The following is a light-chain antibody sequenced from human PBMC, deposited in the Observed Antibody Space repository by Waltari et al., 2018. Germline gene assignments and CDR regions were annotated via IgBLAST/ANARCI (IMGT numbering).Light chain of an antibody. CDR1: QSVSSSY. J-gene: IGKJ2*01. Sequence: EIVLTQSPGTLSLSPGERATLSCRASQSVSSSYLAWYQQKPGQAPRLLIYGASSRATGIPDRFSGSGSGTDFTLTTSRLEPEDFAVYYCQQYGSSPPYTFGQVTKLEIK. CDR2: GAS. CDR3: QQYGSSPPYT. V-gene: IGKV3-20*01.